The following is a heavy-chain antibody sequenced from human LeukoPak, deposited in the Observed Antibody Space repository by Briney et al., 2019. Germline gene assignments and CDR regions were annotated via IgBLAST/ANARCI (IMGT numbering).Heavy chain of an antibody. J-gene: IGHJ6*02. CDR2: IIPILGIA. Sequence: ASVKVSCKASGGTFSSYAISWVRQAPGQGLEWMGRIIPILGIANYAQKFQGRVTITADKSTSTAYMELSSLRSEDTAVYYCASWATDDYYGMDVWGQGTTVTVS. D-gene: IGHD5-12*01. CDR1: GGTFSSYA. V-gene: IGHV1-69*04. CDR3: ASWATDDYYGMDV.